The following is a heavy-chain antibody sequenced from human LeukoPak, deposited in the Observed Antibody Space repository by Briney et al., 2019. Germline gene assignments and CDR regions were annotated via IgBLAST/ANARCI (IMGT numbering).Heavy chain of an antibody. V-gene: IGHV3-48*03. J-gene: IGHJ4*02. CDR2: ISSSGSTI. D-gene: IGHD3-10*01. CDR1: GFTFSSYE. Sequence: PGGSLRLSCAASGFTFSSYEMNWVRQAPGKGLEWVSYISSSGSTIYYADSVKGRFTIFRDNAKNSLYLQMNSLRAEDTAVYYCARLHYYGSGTPPPALDYCGQGTLVTVSS. CDR3: ARLHYYGSGTPPPALDY.